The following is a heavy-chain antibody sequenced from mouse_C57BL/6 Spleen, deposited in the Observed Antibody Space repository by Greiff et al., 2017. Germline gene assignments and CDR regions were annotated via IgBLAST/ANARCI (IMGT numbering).Heavy chain of an antibody. V-gene: IGHV7-1*01. CDR1: GFTFSDFY. J-gene: IGHJ4*01. Sequence: EVQRVESGGGLVQSGRSLRLSCATSGFTFSDFYMEWVRQAPGKGLEWIAASRNKANDYTTEYSASVKGRFIVSRDTSQSILYLQMNALRAEDTAIYYCARDEPYYYAMDYWGQGTSVTVSS. CDR3: ARDEPYYYAMDY. CDR2: SRNKANDYTT.